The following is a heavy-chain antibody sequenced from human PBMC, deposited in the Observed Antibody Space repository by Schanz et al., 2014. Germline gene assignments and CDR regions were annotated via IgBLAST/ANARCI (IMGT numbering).Heavy chain of an antibody. D-gene: IGHD5-12*01. CDR1: GGSISSFY. CDR3: ARAEINSGYARYYYGMDV. CDR2: IYNSGST. J-gene: IGHJ6*02. V-gene: IGHV4-4*07. Sequence: QVQLQESGPGLVKSSETLSLTCTVSGGSISSFYWGWIRQPAGKGLEWIGRIYNSGSTYYNPSLKSRVTISVDTSKNQFSLKLSSVTAADTAVYYCARAEINSGYARYYYGMDVWGQGTTVTVSS.